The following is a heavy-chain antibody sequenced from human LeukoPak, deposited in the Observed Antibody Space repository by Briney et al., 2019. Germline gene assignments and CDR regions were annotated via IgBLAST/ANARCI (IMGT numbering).Heavy chain of an antibody. CDR2: ISGGGGST. Sequence: PGGSLRLSCAGSGFTFSSNAMSWVRQAPGKGLEWVSAISGGGGSTYYAGSVKGRFTISRDDSKNTLYVQMNSLRAEDTAVYYCAKGLGSGWYLFEYWGQGTLVTVSS. V-gene: IGHV3-23*01. CDR3: AKGLGSGWYLFEY. CDR1: GFTFSSNA. D-gene: IGHD6-19*01. J-gene: IGHJ4*02.